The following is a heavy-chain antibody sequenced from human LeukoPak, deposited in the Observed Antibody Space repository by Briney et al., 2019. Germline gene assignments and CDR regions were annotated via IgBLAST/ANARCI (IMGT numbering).Heavy chain of an antibody. J-gene: IGHJ4*02. CDR3: VSFPGFYFDY. CDR1: GGSISSYY. Sequence: HPLETLSLTCSVSGGSISSYYWTWVRQPPGKGLEWIGNVFHSGSTNYNPALKSRVTISIDTSKMQFSLKLSSVTAADTAVYYCVSFPGFYFDYWGRGILVTVSS. V-gene: IGHV4-59*01. CDR2: VFHSGST. D-gene: IGHD2-21*01.